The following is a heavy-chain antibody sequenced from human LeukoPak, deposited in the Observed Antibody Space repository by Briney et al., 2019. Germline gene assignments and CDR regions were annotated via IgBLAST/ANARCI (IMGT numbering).Heavy chain of an antibody. V-gene: IGHV3-23*01. CDR2: ISGRGEST. CDR1: GFTFSGYT. Sequence: GGSLRLSCAASGFTFSGYTMSWVRKAPGEGLEWLSAISGRGESTFYAPSVKGRFAISRDNSDNTLYLQMSSLRGDDTAVYFCAKERQTGDYFTSDYWGQGTLVTVSS. CDR3: AKERQTGDYFTSDY. J-gene: IGHJ4*02. D-gene: IGHD4-17*01.